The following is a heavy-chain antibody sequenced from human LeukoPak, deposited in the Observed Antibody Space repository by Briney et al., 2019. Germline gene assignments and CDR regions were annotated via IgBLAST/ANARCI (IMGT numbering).Heavy chain of an antibody. D-gene: IGHD6-6*01. V-gene: IGHV1-8*01. Sequence: GASVKVSCKASGYTFINYDINWVRQATGQGLEWMGWMNPKSGKTGYAQKFQGRVTMTTNSSISTAYMELGSLRSEDTAVYYCARARTLYSSSAGKGIYWFDPWGQGTLVTVSS. CDR3: ARARTLYSSSAGKGIYWFDP. CDR1: GYTFINYD. CDR2: MNPKSGKT. J-gene: IGHJ5*02.